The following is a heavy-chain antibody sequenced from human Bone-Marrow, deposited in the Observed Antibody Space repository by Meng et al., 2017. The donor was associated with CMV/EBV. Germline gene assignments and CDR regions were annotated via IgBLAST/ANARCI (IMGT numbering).Heavy chain of an antibody. J-gene: IGHJ6*02. CDR1: GFTFSSYS. CDR2: ISSSSYI. V-gene: IGHV3-21*01. Sequence: GESLKISCAASGFTFSSYSMNWVRQAPGKGLEWVSSISSSSYIYYADSVKGRFTISRDNAKNSLYLQMNSLRAEDTAVYYCAREDTYYDFWSGYLGDSWYGMDVWGQGTTVTVSS. D-gene: IGHD3-3*01. CDR3: AREDTYYDFWSGYLGDSWYGMDV.